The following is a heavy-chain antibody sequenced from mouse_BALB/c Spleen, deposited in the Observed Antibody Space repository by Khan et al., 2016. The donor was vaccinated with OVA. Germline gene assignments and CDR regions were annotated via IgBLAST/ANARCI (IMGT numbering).Heavy chain of an antibody. D-gene: IGHD4-1*01. Sequence: EVELVESGGGLVQPGGSRKLACAVSGFTFSSFGMHWVRQAPEKGLEWVAYISGDSITLYYADTVKGRCTISRDNPRNTLFQIMTSLRAEDTAMYYCEGGNWAWFACWGQGTVIPVSA. V-gene: IGHV5-17*02. CDR1: GFTFSSFG. CDR3: EGGNWAWFAC. J-gene: IGHJ3*01. CDR2: ISGDSITL.